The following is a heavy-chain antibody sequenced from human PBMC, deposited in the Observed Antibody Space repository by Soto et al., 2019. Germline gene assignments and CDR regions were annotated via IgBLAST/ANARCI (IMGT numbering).Heavy chain of an antibody. V-gene: IGHV4-61*01. CDR2: IYYSGST. J-gene: IGHJ4*02. CDR1: GGSVSSGSYY. D-gene: IGHD5-12*01. CDR3: ARDGDGYNY. Sequence: QVQLQESGPGLVKPSETLSLTCTVSGGSVSSGSYYWSWIRQPPGKGLEWIGYIYYSGSTNYNPSLKSRVTISADTSKNQFPLKLSSVTAADTAVYYCARDGDGYNYWGQGTLVTVSS.